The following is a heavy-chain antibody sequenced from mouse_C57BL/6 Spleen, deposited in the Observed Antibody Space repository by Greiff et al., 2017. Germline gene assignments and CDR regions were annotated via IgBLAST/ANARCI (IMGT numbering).Heavy chain of an antibody. V-gene: IGHV1-64*01. D-gene: IGHD1-1*01. J-gene: IGHJ4*01. CDR3: ARGRYYGTDAMDD. Sequence: VQLQQPGAELVKPGASVKLSCKASGYTFTSYWMHWVKQRPGQGLEWIGMIHPNSGSTNSNEKFKSKATLTVEKSSSTAYMQLSSLTSDDSAVYYCARGRYYGTDAMDDWGQGTSVTVSS. CDR1: GYTFTSYW. CDR2: IHPNSGST.